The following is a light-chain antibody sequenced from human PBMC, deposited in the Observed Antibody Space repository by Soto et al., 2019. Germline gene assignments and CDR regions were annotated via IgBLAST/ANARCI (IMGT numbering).Light chain of an antibody. Sequence: QSALTQPPSASGSPGQSGTISCTGTSSGVGGYNYVSWYQQYPGRAPKLMIYEVTKRPSGVPDRFSGAKSGNTASLTVSGLQAEDEADYYCSSYAASNNFYFVFGGGTKVTVL. CDR3: SSYAASNNFYFV. CDR1: SSGVGGYNY. CDR2: EVT. J-gene: IGLJ3*02. V-gene: IGLV2-8*01.